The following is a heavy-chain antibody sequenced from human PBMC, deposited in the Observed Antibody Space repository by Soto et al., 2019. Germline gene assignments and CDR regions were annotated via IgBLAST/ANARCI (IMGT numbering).Heavy chain of an antibody. CDR3: AKIEMGWFAH. Sequence: GSLRLSCTGSGFSFFSYAMSWVRQAPGKGLEWVSTISGSGGHTYYADSVKGRFFVSRDNDKNTVYLHMSSLTGEDTAVYFCAKIEMGWFAHWGQGTQVTVSS. CDR2: ISGSGGHT. CDR1: GFSFFSYA. V-gene: IGHV3-23*01. J-gene: IGHJ5*02. D-gene: IGHD2-8*01.